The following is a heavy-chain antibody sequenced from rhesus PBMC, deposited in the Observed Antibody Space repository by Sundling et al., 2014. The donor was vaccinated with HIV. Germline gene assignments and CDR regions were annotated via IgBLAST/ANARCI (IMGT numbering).Heavy chain of an antibody. J-gene: IGHJ4*01. CDR2: ITYSGST. V-gene: IGHV4-122*02. D-gene: IGHD3-3*01. CDR1: GFSITSSYYY. Sequence: QVQLQESGPGLVKPSETLSLTCAVSGFSITSSYYYWNWIRQSPGKGLEWIGYITYSGSTSHHPSLKSRVTISTDTSKNQFSLKLTSVTAADTAVYYCARTGPWTGYYSFDYWAQGVLVTVSS. CDR3: ARTGPWTGYYSFDY.